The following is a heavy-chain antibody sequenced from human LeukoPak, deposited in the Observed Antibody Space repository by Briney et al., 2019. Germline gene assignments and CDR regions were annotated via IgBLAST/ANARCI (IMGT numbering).Heavy chain of an antibody. Sequence: PGGSLRLSCAASGFTFSSYGMHWVRQAPGKGLERVAFIRYDGSNKYYADSVKGRFTISRDNSKNTLYLQMNSLRAEDTAVYYCAKVGGSYGPIDYWGQGTLVTVSS. CDR1: GFTFSSYG. V-gene: IGHV3-30*02. CDR3: AKVGGSYGPIDY. D-gene: IGHD5-18*01. CDR2: IRYDGSNK. J-gene: IGHJ4*02.